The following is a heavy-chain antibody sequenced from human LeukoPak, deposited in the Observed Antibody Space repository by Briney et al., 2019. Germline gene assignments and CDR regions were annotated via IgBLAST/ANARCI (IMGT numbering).Heavy chain of an antibody. CDR1: GISFSSYA. CDR3: AKDLISYGELEDY. D-gene: IGHD3-10*01. V-gene: IGHV3-23*01. Sequence: GGSLRLSCAASGISFSSYAMNWLRQAPGKGLEWVSVIDASGHITNYADSVRGRFTISRDNSRNTLFLQMNFLRAADMAVYYCAKDLISYGELEDYWGQGTLVTVSS. J-gene: IGHJ4*02. CDR2: IDASGHIT.